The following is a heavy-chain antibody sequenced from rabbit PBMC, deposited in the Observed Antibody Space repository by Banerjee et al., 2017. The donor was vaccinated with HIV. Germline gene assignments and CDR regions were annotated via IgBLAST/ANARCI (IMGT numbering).Heavy chain of an antibody. CDR3: ARDPPDTEYAGFDL. CDR2: IYAGSSGST. D-gene: IGHD1-1*01. V-gene: IGHV1S40*01. CDR1: GFSFSSSHW. J-gene: IGHJ4*01. Sequence: QSLEESGGDLVKPGASLTLTCTASGFSFSSSHWIYWVRQAPGKGLEWITCIYAGSSGSTYYTSWAKGRFTISKTSSTTVTLQMASLTAADTATYFCARDPPDTEYAGFDLWGPGTLVTVS.